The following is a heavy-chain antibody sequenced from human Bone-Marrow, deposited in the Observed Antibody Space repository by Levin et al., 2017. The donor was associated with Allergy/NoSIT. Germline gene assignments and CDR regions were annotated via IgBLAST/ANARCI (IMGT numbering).Heavy chain of an antibody. V-gene: IGHV3-21*01. CDR2: ISSSSSYI. Sequence: GGSLRLSCAASGFTFSSYSMNWVRQAPGKGLEWVSSISSSSSYIYYADSVKGRFTISRDNAKNSLYLQMNSLRAEDTAVYYCARVGLIAYSGSYDPYYFDYWGQGTLVTVSS. D-gene: IGHD1-26*01. J-gene: IGHJ4*02. CDR3: ARVGLIAYSGSYDPYYFDY. CDR1: GFTFSSYS.